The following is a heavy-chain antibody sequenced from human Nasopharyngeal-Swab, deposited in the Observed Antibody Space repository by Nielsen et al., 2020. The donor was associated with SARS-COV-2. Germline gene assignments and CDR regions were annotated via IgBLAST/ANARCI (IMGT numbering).Heavy chain of an antibody. J-gene: IGHJ4*02. CDR3: TRCGGGCYSGRDY. Sequence: GESLKISCAASGFTFSDSAIHWVRQASGKGLEWVGRIRSKGNNYATACAASVKGRFIIFRDDPTNTAYLQMNSLKTEDTAVYYCTRCGGGCYSGRDYWGQGTLVTVSS. CDR1: GFTFSDSA. V-gene: IGHV3-73*01. D-gene: IGHD2-21*02. CDR2: IRSKGNNYAT.